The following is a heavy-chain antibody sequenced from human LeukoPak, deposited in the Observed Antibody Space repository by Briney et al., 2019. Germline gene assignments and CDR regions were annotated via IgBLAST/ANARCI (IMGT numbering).Heavy chain of an antibody. Sequence: ASVTVSCKASGYTFTGYYMHWVRQAPGQGLEWMGWINPNSGGTNYAQKFQGRVTMTRDTSISTAYMELSRLRSDDTAVYYYATRSTNDYVSFDYWGQGTLVTVSS. D-gene: IGHD4-17*01. CDR1: GYTFTGYY. J-gene: IGHJ4*02. CDR3: ATRSTNDYVSFDY. V-gene: IGHV1-2*02. CDR2: INPNSGGT.